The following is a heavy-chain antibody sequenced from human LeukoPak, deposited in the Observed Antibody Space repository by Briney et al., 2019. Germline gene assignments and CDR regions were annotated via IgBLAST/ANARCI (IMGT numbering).Heavy chain of an antibody. D-gene: IGHD3-10*01. Sequence: PGGSLRLSCAASGFTFDDYAMHWVRQAPGKGLEWVSGISWNSGSIGYADSVKGRFTISRDNAKNSLYLQMNSLRAEDTALYYCAKDCGSGSSGYNWFDPWGQGTLVTVSS. J-gene: IGHJ5*02. CDR2: ISWNSGSI. V-gene: IGHV3-9*01. CDR3: AKDCGSGSSGYNWFDP. CDR1: GFTFDDYA.